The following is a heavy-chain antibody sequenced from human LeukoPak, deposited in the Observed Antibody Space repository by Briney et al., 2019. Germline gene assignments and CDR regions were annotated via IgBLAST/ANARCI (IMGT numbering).Heavy chain of an antibody. J-gene: IGHJ4*02. CDR2: IYYSGTT. CDR3: ASYVFISGSHFDS. D-gene: IGHD3-22*01. V-gene: IGHV4-39*01. Sequence: SDTLSLPCTLSGGSISSTTYYWGWIRQPPGKGLEWIGSIYYSGTTYYNPSLKSRLTISVDTSKNQFSLKLSSVTAADTALYYCASYVFISGSHFDSWGQGTLVTVSS. CDR1: GGSISSTTYY.